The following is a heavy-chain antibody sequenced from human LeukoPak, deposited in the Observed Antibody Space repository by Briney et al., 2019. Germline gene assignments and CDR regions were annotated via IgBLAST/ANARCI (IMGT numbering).Heavy chain of an antibody. V-gene: IGHV3-33*01. D-gene: IGHD2-21*02. CDR1: GFTFSSYG. Sequence: PGGSLRLSCAASGFTFSSYGMHWVRQAPGKGLEWVAVIWYDGSNKYYADSVKGRFTISRDNSKNTLCLQMNSLRAEDTAVYYCARDGVAYCGGDCYPHDYWGQGTLVTVSS. CDR2: IWYDGSNK. J-gene: IGHJ4*02. CDR3: ARDGVAYCGGDCYPHDY.